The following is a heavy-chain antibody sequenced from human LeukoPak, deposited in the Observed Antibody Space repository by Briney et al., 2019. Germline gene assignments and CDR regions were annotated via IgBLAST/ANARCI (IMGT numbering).Heavy chain of an antibody. D-gene: IGHD6-13*01. V-gene: IGHV1-24*01. J-gene: IGHJ4*02. CDR3: ATDRGYSSSWYSRGYFDY. CDR2: FDPEDGET. CDR1: GYTLTELS. Sequence: ASVKVSCKVSGYTLTELSMHWVRQAPGKGLEWMGGFDPEDGETIYAQKLQGRVTMTEDTSTDTAYMELSSLRSEDTAVYYCATDRGYSSSWYSRGYFDYWGQGTLVTVSS.